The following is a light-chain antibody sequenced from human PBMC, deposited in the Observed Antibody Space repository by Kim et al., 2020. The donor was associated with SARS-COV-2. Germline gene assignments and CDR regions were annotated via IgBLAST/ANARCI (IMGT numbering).Light chain of an antibody. V-gene: IGKV3-15*01. CDR2: DTS. CDR3: QQYNKRPET. CDR1: QSVSTD. J-gene: IGKJ1*01. Sequence: VSPGERGTLHCRASQSVSTDLAWYQQKPGQAPRLLIYDTSTRATGVPARFSGGGSGTEFSLTISSLQSEDFATYFCQQYNKRPETFGQGTKVDI.